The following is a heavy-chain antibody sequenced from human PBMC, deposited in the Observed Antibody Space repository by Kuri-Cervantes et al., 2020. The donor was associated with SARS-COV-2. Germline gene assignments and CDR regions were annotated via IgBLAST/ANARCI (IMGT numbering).Heavy chain of an antibody. CDR2: ISSTGSTI. V-gene: IGHV3-11*04. J-gene: IGHJ6*03. D-gene: IGHD3-10*01. Sequence: GGSLRLSCAASAFSFSDYYMSWIRQAPGKGLEWVSYISSTGSTIYYADSVKGRFTISRDNAKNSLYLQMNSLRAEDTAVYYCAREVLWFGEFDYYYYYYMDVWGKGTTVTVSS. CDR1: AFSFSDYY. CDR3: AREVLWFGEFDYYYYYYMDV.